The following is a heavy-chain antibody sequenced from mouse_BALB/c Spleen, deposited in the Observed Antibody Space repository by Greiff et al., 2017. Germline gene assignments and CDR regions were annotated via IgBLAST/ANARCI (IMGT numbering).Heavy chain of an antibody. CDR2: IWAGGST. CDR1: GFSLTSYG. CDR3: ARGNLRYAMDY. J-gene: IGHJ4*01. Sequence: VKLMESGPGLVAPSQSLSITCTVSGFSLTSYGVHWVRQPPGKGLEWLGVIWAGGSTNYNSAIMSRLSISKDNSKSQVFLKMNSLQTDDTAMYYCARGNLRYAMDYWGQGTSVTVSS. V-gene: IGHV2-9*02.